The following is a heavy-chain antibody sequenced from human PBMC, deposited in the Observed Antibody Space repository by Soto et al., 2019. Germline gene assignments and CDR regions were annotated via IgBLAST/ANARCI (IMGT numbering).Heavy chain of an antibody. J-gene: IGHJ1*01. CDR2: ISSSSRTK. V-gene: IGHV3-48*02. CDR1: GFTFSSYS. D-gene: IGHD3-22*01. Sequence: GGSLRLSCAASGFTFSSYSMNWVRQAPGKGLEWVSYISSSSRTKYYADSVKGRFTISRDNAKNSLYLQMNSLRDEDTAVYYCARDLYDSRGYYLPWGQGTLVTFSS. CDR3: ARDLYDSRGYYLP.